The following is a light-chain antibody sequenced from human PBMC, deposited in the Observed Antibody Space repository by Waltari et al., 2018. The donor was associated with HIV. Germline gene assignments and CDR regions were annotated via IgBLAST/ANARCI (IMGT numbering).Light chain of an antibody. J-gene: IGLJ3*02. V-gene: IGLV2-23*02. CDR2: DVN. CDR3: CSYAGSNSWV. CDR1: TTDLGIYHL. Sequence: QYALTHPASVSGSPRPSIPFCCRRTTTDLGIYHLFSWYPQFPRKPPKIMIYDVNKRPSGVSKSFSGSKSGNTASLTISGLQAEEEADYYCCSYAGSNSWVFGGGTKLTVL.